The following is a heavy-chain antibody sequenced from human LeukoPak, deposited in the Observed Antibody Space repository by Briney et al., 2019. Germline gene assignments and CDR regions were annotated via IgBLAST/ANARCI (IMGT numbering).Heavy chain of an antibody. CDR3: ARGARVVVAATHFDY. Sequence: PSETLSLTCTVSGGSISSGDCYWNWICQPPGKGLEWIGYIYYSGSTYYNPSLKSRVTISVDTSKNQFSLKLSSVIAADTAVYYCARGARVVVAATHFDYWGQGTLVTVSS. V-gene: IGHV4-30-4*01. D-gene: IGHD2-15*01. CDR1: GGSISSGDCY. J-gene: IGHJ4*02. CDR2: IYYSGST.